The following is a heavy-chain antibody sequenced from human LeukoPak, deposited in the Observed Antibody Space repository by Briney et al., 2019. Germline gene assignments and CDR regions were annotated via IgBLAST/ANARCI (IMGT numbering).Heavy chain of an antibody. CDR2: ISSSGSTI. CDR1: GFTFSNYG. Sequence: GGTLRLSCAASGFTFSNYGMSWVRQAPGKGLEWVSYISSSGSTIYYADSVKGRFTISRDNAKNSLYLQMNSLRAEDTAVYYCARHRPIFDYWGQGTLVTVSS. J-gene: IGHJ4*02. D-gene: IGHD3-9*01. V-gene: IGHV3-11*01. CDR3: ARHRPIFDY.